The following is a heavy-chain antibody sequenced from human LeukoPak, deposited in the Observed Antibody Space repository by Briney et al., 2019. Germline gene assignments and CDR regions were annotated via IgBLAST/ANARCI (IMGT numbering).Heavy chain of an antibody. CDR2: INHSGST. Sequence: SETLSLTCAVYGGSFSGYYWSWIRQPPGKGLEWIGEINHSGSTNYNPSLKSRVTILVDTSKNQFSLKLSSVTAADTAVYYCASRVEMATITFSDNWGQGTLVTVSS. V-gene: IGHV4-34*01. CDR3: ASRVEMATITFSDN. D-gene: IGHD5-24*01. CDR1: GGSFSGYY. J-gene: IGHJ4*02.